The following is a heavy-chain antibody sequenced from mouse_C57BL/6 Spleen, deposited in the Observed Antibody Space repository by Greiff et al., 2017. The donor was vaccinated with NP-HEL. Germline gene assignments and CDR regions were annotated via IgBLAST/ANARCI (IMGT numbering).Heavy chain of an antibody. V-gene: IGHV1-64*01. CDR3: ARYSSSSRDYAMDY. D-gene: IGHD1-1*01. CDR2: IHPNSGST. Sequence: VQLQQSGAELVKPGASVKLSCKASGYTFTSYWMHWVKQRPGQGLEWIGMIHPNSGSTNYNEKFKSKATLTVDKSSSTAYMQLSSLTSEDSAVYYCARYSSSSRDYAMDYWGQGTSVTVSS. J-gene: IGHJ4*01. CDR1: GYTFTSYW.